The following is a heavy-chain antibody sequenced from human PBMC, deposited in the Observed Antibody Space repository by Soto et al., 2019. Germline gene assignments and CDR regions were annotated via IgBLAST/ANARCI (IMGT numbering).Heavy chain of an antibody. J-gene: IGHJ6*02. CDR2: IYYSGNST. Sequence: PSETLSLTCTVSGGSISSSIYYWGWIRQPPGKGLEWIGSIYYSGNSTYYADSVRGRFTISRDNSKNTLFLQMNSLRADDTAVYYCAKVLDPCNSNSCRHNYYYGMDVWGQGTTVTVSS. D-gene: IGHD2-2*01. V-gene: IGHV4-39*02. CDR3: AKVLDPCNSNSCRHNYYYGMDV. CDR1: GGSISSSIYY.